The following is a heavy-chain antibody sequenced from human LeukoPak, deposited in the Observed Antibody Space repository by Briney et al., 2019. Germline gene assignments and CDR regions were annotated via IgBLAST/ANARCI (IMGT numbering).Heavy chain of an antibody. D-gene: IGHD1-26*01. V-gene: IGHV1-2*02. CDR2: INPNSGGT. Sequence: WASVKVSCKASGYPFTNYYLHWVRQAPGQGLEWMGWINPNSGGTNYAQKFQGRVTMTRDTSISTDYMELSRLRSDDTAVYYCARVRGEQNVPALPFQHWRQGTLVTVSS. CDR1: GYPFTNYY. J-gene: IGHJ1*01. CDR3: ARVRGEQNVPALPFQH.